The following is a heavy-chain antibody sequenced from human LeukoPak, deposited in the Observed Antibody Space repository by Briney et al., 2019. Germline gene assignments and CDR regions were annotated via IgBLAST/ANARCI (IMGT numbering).Heavy chain of an antibody. CDR2: INPNSGGT. J-gene: IGHJ4*02. CDR1: GYTFTGYY. CDR3: ARDSDGETGTTTEYYFDY. D-gene: IGHD1-7*01. V-gene: IGHV1-2*06. Sequence: GASVKVSCKASGYTFTGYYMHWVRQAPGQGLEWMGRINPNSGGTNYAQKFQGRVTMTRDTSISTAYMELSRLRSDDTAVYYCARDSDGETGTTTEYYFDYWGQGTLVTVSS.